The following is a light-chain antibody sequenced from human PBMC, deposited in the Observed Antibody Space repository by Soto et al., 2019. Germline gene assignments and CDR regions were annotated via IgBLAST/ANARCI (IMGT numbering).Light chain of an antibody. CDR3: QKYNGAPLT. J-gene: IGKJ4*01. CDR2: ATS. CDR1: QGIDPY. V-gene: IGKV1-27*01. Sequence: DVQMTQSPSSLSAFVGDRVTITCRASQGIDPYLAWFQQKPGKVPKLLIYATSNLQSGVPSRFSGSGSGTEFTRTINSLQPEDVGTYYGQKYNGAPLTFCGGNKVEIK.